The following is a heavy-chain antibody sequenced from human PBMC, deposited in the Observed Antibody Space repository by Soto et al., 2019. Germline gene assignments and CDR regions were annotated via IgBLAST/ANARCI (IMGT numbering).Heavy chain of an antibody. CDR2: ISYDGSNK. CDR1: GFTFSSYG. J-gene: IGHJ6*02. CDR3: AKDLTYSSSSKYYYYGMDV. V-gene: IGHV3-30*18. D-gene: IGHD6-6*01. Sequence: QVQLVESGGGVVQPGRSLRLSCAASGFTFSSYGMHWVRQAPGKGLEWVAVISYDGSNKYYADSVQCRFTISRDNSKNTLYLQMNSLRAEDTAVYYCAKDLTYSSSSKYYYYGMDVWGQGTTVTVSS.